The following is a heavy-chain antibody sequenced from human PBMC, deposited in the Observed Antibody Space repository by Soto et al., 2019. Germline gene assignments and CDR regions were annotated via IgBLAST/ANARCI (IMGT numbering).Heavy chain of an antibody. CDR3: ATQRRDYVWGTSRFNCFDP. J-gene: IGHJ5*02. V-gene: IGHV4-4*02. CDR1: GGPISSSHW. Sequence: PSATLSLTCAVSGGPISSSHWWSWVRQPQGKGREWLGYIDYSGSTYQNPSLKSRATITADTSKNEFPLKLSSVTAADPAVYYCATQRRDYVWGTSRFNCFDPWGQGTLVTVSS. CDR2: IDYSGST. D-gene: IGHD3-16*02.